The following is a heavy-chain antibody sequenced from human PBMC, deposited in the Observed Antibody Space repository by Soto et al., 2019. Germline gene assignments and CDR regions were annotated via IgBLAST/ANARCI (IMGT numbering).Heavy chain of an antibody. J-gene: IGHJ2*01. Sequence: QVHLVESGGGLVKPGGSLRLSCVASGFAFGDYSMNWIRQSQGKGLEWLSYIDEAGGTIYYGDSVKGRFTVSRDNDNHCICLQLAAVRAECSGVYFCARVEFGYYSQLGSWGRGARVTVSS. CDR2: IDEAGGTI. CDR3: ARVEFGYYSQLGS. V-gene: IGHV3-11*01. D-gene: IGHD1-26*01. CDR1: GFAFGDYS.